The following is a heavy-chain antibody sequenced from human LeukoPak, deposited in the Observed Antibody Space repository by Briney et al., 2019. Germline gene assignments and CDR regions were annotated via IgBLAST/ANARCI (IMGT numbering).Heavy chain of an antibody. CDR1: GYTFTSYY. CDR2: INPSGGST. Sequence: ASVKVSCKASGYTFTSYYMHWVRQAPGQGLEWMGIINPSGGSTSYAQKFQGKVTMTRDTSTSTVYMELSSLRSEDTAVYYCARFTGYDFWSGPSRSYYFDYWGQGTLVTVSS. J-gene: IGHJ4*02. CDR3: ARFTGYDFWSGPSRSYYFDY. V-gene: IGHV1-46*01. D-gene: IGHD3-3*01.